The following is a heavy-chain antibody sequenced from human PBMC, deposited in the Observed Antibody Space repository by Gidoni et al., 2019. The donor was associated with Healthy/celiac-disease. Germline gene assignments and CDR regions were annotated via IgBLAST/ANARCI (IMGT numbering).Heavy chain of an antibody. Sequence: QVQLQQWGAGLLKPSATLSLTCAVYGGSFSGYYWSWIRQPPGKGLEWIGEINHSGRTNYNPSLKGRVTISVDTSKNQFSLKLSSLTAADTAVYYCARGKYGSGSYYSRMNYYYYGMDVWGQGTTVTVSS. D-gene: IGHD3-10*01. CDR3: ARGKYGSGSYYSRMNYYYYGMDV. CDR2: INHSGRT. J-gene: IGHJ6*02. V-gene: IGHV4-34*01. CDR1: GGSFSGYY.